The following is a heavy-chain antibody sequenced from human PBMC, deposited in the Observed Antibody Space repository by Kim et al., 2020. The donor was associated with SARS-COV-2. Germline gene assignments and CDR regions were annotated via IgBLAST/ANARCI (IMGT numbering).Heavy chain of an antibody. J-gene: IGHJ6*01. CDR2: ISWNSGTI. Sequence: PGGSLRLSCAASGFTFDDYAMHWVRQAPGKGLEWVSGISWNSGTIGYADSVKGRFTISRDNAKSSLYLQMNSLRTEDTALYYCAKSKITMFQGVLYGMDV. D-gene: IGHD3-10*01. V-gene: IGHV3-9*01. CDR1: GFTFDDYA. CDR3: AKSKITMFQGVLYGMDV.